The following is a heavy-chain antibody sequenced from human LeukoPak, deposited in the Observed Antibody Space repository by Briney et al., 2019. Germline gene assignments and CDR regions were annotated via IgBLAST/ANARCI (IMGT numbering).Heavy chain of an antibody. D-gene: IGHD3-16*01. CDR2: IYYSGTT. V-gene: IGHV4-39*01. CDR1: GGSFSSSDYY. CDR3: ARGPVITFGY. J-gene: IGHJ4*02. Sequence: SETLSLTCTVSGGSFSSSDYYWGWIRQPPGKGLEWIVSIYYSGTTYYNPSLKSRITISVDTSKKQFSLKLRSVTAADTAVYYCARGPVITFGYWGQGTLVTVSS.